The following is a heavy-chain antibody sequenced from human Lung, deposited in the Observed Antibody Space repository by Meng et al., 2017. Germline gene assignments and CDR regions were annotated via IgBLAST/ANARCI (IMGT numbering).Heavy chain of an antibody. D-gene: IGHD4-11*01. CDR2: INHSGST. CDR3: ARGPTTMAHDFDY. CDR1: GGSCSDSY. V-gene: IGHV4-34*01. J-gene: IGHJ4*02. Sequence: QVQLQQGGAGLLKPSETLSLPCVFSGGSCSDSYWSWIRQPPGKGLEWIGEINHSGSTNYNPSLESRATISVDTSQNNLSLKLSSVTAADSAVYYCARGPTTMAHDFDYWGQGTLVTVSS.